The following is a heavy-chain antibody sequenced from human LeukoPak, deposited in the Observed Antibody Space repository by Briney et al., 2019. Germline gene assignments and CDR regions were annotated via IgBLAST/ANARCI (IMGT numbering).Heavy chain of an antibody. V-gene: IGHV1-2*02. D-gene: IGHD3-22*01. J-gene: IGHJ4*02. CDR2: IDPNSGGL. Sequence: ASVKVSCKASGYMFIAYYMHWVRQAPGQGLEWMGWIDPNSGGLNYTQKFQSRLSMTMDTSTRTAYMELRSLRSDDTAVYYCARVGDYYDSSGYPSPFDYWGQGTLVTVSS. CDR1: GYMFIAYY. CDR3: ARVGDYYDSSGYPSPFDY.